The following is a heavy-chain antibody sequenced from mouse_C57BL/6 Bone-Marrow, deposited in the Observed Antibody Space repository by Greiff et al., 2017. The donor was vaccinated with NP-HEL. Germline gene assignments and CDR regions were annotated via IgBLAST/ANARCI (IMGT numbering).Heavy chain of an antibody. CDR2: IDPEDGDT. CDR3: KHYGSRLYWYCDV. V-gene: IGHV14-2*01. D-gene: IGHD1-1*01. J-gene: IGHJ1*03. Sequence: EVQLQQSGAELVKPGASVKLSCTASGFNFNDYYMHWVKQRTEQGLEWIGRIDPEDGDTKYAPKFQVKATLTADTSSNTAYLQLSSLTSEDTAVYYCKHYGSRLYWYCDVWGTGTTVTVSS. CDR1: GFNFNDYY.